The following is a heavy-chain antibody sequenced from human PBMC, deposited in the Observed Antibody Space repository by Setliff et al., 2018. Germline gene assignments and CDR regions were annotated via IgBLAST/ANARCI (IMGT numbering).Heavy chain of an antibody. CDR3: ARGPYNIYDRSGYGFTNWFDP. CDR2: IYHSGST. V-gene: IGHV4-4*02. CDR1: GGSISSSNW. Sequence: SETLSLTCAVSGGSISSSNWWSWVRQPPGKGLEWIGEIYHSGSTNYNPSLKSRVTISVDTSKKQFSLKLSSVTAADTAVYYCARGPYNIYDRSGYGFTNWFDPWGQGILVTVSS. J-gene: IGHJ5*02. D-gene: IGHD3-22*01.